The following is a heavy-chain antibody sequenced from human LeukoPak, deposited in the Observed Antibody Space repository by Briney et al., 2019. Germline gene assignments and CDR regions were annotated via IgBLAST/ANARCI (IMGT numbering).Heavy chain of an antibody. CDR2: IYPRDGST. J-gene: IGHJ6*02. CDR1: GYTFTSNY. V-gene: IGHV1-46*01. D-gene: IGHD3-3*01. Sequence: GASVKVSCKASGYTFTSNYIHWVRQAPGQGLEWMGMIYPRDGSTSYAQKFQGRVTVTRGTSTSTVHMERSGLRSEDTAVYYCARFTIFGADTTPRYNYGMDVWGQGTTVTVSS. CDR3: ARFTIFGADTTPRYNYGMDV.